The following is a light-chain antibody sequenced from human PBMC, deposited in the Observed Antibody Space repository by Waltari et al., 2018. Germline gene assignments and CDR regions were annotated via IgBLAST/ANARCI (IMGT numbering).Light chain of an antibody. CDR1: RAHSNYA. CDR3: QTWGTGIVV. J-gene: IGLJ2*01. CDR2: LNTDGSY. Sequence: QLVVTQSPSASASLGASVKLTCTLSRAHSNYAIAWHQQQPEKGPRFLMKLNTDGSYNKGDGIPDRFSGSSSGAARYLTISSLQSEDEADYYCQTWGTGIVVFGGGTKLTVL. V-gene: IGLV4-69*01.